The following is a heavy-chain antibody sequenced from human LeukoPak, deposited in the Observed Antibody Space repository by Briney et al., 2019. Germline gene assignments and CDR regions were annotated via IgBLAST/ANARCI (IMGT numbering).Heavy chain of an antibody. J-gene: IGHJ4*02. D-gene: IGHD6-13*01. V-gene: IGHV4-59*01. CDR2: IYYSGST. Sequence: SSETLSLTCTVSGGSISRYYWSWIRQPPGKRLEWIGYIYYSGSTNYNPSLKSRVTIPVDTSKNQFSLKLSSVTAADTAVYYCARGGIGAAGPVGYWGQGTLVTVSS. CDR3: ARGGIGAAGPVGY. CDR1: GGSISRYY.